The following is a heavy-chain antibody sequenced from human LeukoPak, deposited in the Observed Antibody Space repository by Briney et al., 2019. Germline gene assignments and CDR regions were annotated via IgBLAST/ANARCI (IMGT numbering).Heavy chain of an antibody. CDR2: INSDGSST. V-gene: IGHV3-74*01. D-gene: IGHD2-2*01. CDR3: ARDFGDCSSTSCSGSVYFDY. CDR1: GFTFSSYW. Sequence: PGGSLRLSCAASGFTFSSYWMHWVRQAPGKGLVWVSRINSDGSSTIYADSVKGRFTISRDNDKKTLYLQMNSLSAEDTAVYYCARDFGDCSSTSCSGSVYFDYWGQGTLVTVSS. J-gene: IGHJ4*02.